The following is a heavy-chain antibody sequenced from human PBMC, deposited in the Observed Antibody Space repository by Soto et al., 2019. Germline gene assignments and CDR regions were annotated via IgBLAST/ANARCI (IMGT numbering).Heavy chain of an antibody. J-gene: IGHJ6*02. D-gene: IGHD3-22*01. CDR3: EKDSTPNMIVIVVEDMVNEQYRMDV. CDR1: GFTFSSYW. Sequence: GGSLRLSCAASGFTFSSYWMSWVRQAPGKGLEWVSAISGSGGSTYYADSVKGRLNISRDNSKNTLYLQMNSMRAEDTDVYYCEKDSTPNMIVIVVEDMVNEQYRMDVRGQGTTVTVSS. CDR2: ISGSGGST. V-gene: IGHV3-23*01.